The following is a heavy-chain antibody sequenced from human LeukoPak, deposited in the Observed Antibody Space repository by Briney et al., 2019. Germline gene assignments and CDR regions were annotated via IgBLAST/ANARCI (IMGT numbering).Heavy chain of an antibody. V-gene: IGHV1-2*02. CDR3: ARGRTYSGTSFPSH. D-gene: IGHD1-26*01. CDR2: INPNSGAT. CDR1: GYTFTGYH. J-gene: IGHJ4*01. Sequence: ASVKVSCKASGYTFTGYHMHWVRQAPGQGPEWMGWINPNSGATHYAQKFQGRVNLTRDTSISTAYMDLSRLISDDTAVYYCARGRTYSGTSFPSHWGHGTLVTVSS.